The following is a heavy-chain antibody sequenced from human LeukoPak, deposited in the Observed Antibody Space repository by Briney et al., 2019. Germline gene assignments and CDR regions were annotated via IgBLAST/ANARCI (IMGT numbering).Heavy chain of an antibody. CDR3: AREGDYYDSSGYYPPDY. J-gene: IGHJ4*02. CDR1: GFSLSTFA. V-gene: IGHV3-23*01. CDR2: IGASDGYT. D-gene: IGHD3-22*01. Sequence: AGGSLRPSCVASGFSLSTFAMSWVRQSPEKGLEWVSAIGASDGYTYHADSVKGRFTMSRDISRNTVYLQMNSLRAEDTAVYYCAREGDYYDSSGYYPPDYWGQGTLVTVSS.